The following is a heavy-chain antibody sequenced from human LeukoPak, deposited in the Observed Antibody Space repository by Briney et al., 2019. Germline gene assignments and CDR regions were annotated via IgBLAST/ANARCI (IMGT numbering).Heavy chain of an antibody. Sequence: PGGSLRLSCAASGFTFDDYAMHWVRQVPGKGLEWVSLISASGGRTYYADSVKGRFTISRDNSKNSVYLQMNSLRTDDTALYYCAKDSVERAAINHHCDYWGQGTLVTVSS. CDR2: ISASGGRT. V-gene: IGHV3-43*02. CDR1: GFTFDDYA. D-gene: IGHD5-24*01. J-gene: IGHJ4*02. CDR3: AKDSVERAAINHHCDY.